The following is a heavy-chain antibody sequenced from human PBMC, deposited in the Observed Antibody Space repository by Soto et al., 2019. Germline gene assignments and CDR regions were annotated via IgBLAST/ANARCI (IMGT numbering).Heavy chain of an antibody. J-gene: IGHJ5*02. CDR3: ARSLYDLLTGSVYNWFDP. Sequence: QVQLVQSGAEEKKPGASVKVSFNASGYTLTNYAMHWVRQAPGQRLEWMGWINGGNGNTKYSQKFQGRVTITRDTSASTAYMELSSLRSEDTAVYYCARSLYDLLTGSVYNWFDPWGRGTLVTVSS. D-gene: IGHD3-9*01. V-gene: IGHV1-3*05. CDR1: GYTLTNYA. CDR2: INGGNGNT.